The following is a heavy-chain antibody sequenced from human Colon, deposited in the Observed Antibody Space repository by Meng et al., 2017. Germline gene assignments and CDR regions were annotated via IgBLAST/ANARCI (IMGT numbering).Heavy chain of an antibody. V-gene: IGHV3-49*04. CDR3: TRADYRTILTGFAARY. J-gene: IGHJ4*02. CDR1: GFTFGDYA. Sequence: GESLKISCTASGFTFGDYAMSWVRQAPGKGLEWVGFIRSKAYGGTTEYAASVKVRFTISRDDSKSIAYLQMNSLKTEDTAVYYCTRADYRTILTGFAARYWGQGTLVTVSS. CDR2: IRSKAYGGTT. D-gene: IGHD3-9*01.